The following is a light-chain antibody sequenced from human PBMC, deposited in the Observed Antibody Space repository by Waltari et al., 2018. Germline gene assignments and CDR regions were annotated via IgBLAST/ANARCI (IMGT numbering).Light chain of an antibody. V-gene: IGKV3-11*01. CDR1: QSISSY. CDR2: DAF. CDR3: QQRGNWPPYT. Sequence: EIVLTQSPATLSLSPGERATLSCRASQSISSYLAWYQQRPGQAPRLLIYDAFNRATGIPARFSGSVSGTDFTLTISSLEPEDFAVYYCQQRGNWPPYTFGQGTKLEIK. J-gene: IGKJ2*01.